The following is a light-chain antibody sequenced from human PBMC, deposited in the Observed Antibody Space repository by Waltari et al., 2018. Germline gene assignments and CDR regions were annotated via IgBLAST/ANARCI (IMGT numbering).Light chain of an antibody. J-gene: IGLJ3*02. CDR1: NSDVGRYNL. CDR3: CSYAGSFTWV. V-gene: IGLV2-23*02. Sequence: QSAPTQPASVSGSPGKSITISCTGTNSDVGRYNLISWYQQHPAKAPKLIIYDVTERPSGVSDRLSGSKSGNTASLTISGLQAEDEADYYCCSYAGSFTWVFGGGTKLTVL. CDR2: DVT.